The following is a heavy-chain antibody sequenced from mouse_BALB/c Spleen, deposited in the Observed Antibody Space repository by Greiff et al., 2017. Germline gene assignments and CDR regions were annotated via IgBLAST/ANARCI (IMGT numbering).Heavy chain of an antibody. Sequence: QVQLQQSAAELARPGASVKMSCKASGYTFTSYTMHWVKQRPGQGLEWIGYINPSSGYTEYNQKFKDKTTLTADKSSSTAYMQLSSLTSEDSAVYYCARWTARATNYYAMDYWGQGTSVTVSS. J-gene: IGHJ4*01. CDR2: INPSSGYT. V-gene: IGHV1-4*02. D-gene: IGHD3-2*01. CDR1: GYTFTSYT. CDR3: ARWTARATNYYAMDY.